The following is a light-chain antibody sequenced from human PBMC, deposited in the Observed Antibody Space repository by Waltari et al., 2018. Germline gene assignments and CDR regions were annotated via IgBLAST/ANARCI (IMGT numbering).Light chain of an antibody. Sequence: QSVLTQPPSVSAAPGQKVTISCSGSSSNIGNDYVSWYQQLPGTAPKLFIYENNKRPAGIPDRFSGSKSGTSATLGITGLQTGDEADYYCGTWDTRLSALIFGGGTKLTVL. J-gene: IGLJ2*01. CDR2: ENN. CDR1: SSNIGNDY. V-gene: IGLV1-51*02. CDR3: GTWDTRLSALI.